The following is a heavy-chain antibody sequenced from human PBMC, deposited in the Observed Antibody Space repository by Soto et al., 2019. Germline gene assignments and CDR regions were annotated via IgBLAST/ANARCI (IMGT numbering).Heavy chain of an antibody. Sequence: SETLSLTCAVCGGSVNGYDCNWIRQPPGKGLEWIGEINHTGVTHYNPSLKSRVTMSVDTSKNQFSLRLSSVTAADTAIYYCATRITVFGLLIPPFDPWGQGTQVTVSS. J-gene: IGHJ5*02. V-gene: IGHV4-34*01. CDR1: GGSVNGYD. CDR3: ATRITVFGLLIPPFDP. D-gene: IGHD3-3*01. CDR2: INHTGVT.